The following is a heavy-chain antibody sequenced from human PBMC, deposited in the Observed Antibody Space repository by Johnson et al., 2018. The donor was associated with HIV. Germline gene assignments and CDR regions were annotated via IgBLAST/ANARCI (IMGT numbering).Heavy chain of an antibody. CDR1: GFTFSSYW. V-gene: IGHV3-7*01. D-gene: IGHD7-27*01. Sequence: VQVVESGGGLVQPGGSLRLSCAASGFTFSSYWMSWVRQAPGKGLEWVANIKQDGSEKYYVDSVNGRFTISRDNAKNSLYLQMNSLRAEDTAVYYCARQLATGDDAFDIWGQGTMVTVSS. CDR2: IKQDGSEK. CDR3: ARQLATGDDAFDI. J-gene: IGHJ3*02.